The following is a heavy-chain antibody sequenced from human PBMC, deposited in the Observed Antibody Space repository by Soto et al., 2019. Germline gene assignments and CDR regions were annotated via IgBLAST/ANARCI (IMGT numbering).Heavy chain of an antibody. V-gene: IGHV3-72*01. CDR2: TRNKYQSFTT. CDR1: GFTLSEHY. Sequence: EVQLVESGGGLVQPGGSLRLSCAASGFTLSEHYMDWFRQAPGKGLEWVGRTRNKYQSFTTDFAASVKGRFTISRDDSKNSMYLQMNSLKTEDTAVYYCARDMGRSWNYGHFDYWGQGTLVIVSS. D-gene: IGHD1-7*01. CDR3: ARDMGRSWNYGHFDY. J-gene: IGHJ4*02.